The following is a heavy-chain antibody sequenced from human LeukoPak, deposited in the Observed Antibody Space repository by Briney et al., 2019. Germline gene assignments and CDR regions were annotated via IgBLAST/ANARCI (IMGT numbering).Heavy chain of an antibody. D-gene: IGHD5/OR15-5a*01. CDR1: GGTFSSYT. J-gene: IGHJ4*02. Sequence: SVKVSCKASGGTFSSYTISWVRQAPGQGLEWMGRIIPIFGTANYAQKFQGRVTITTDESTSTAYMELSSLRSEDTAVYYCASSVRLDGSTGYWGQGTLVTVSS. V-gene: IGHV1-69*05. CDR3: ASSVRLDGSTGY. CDR2: IIPIFGTA.